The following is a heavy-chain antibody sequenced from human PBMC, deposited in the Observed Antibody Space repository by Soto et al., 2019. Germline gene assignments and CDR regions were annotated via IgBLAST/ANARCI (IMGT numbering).Heavy chain of an antibody. CDR2: ISSGSGTI. D-gene: IGHD6-13*01. V-gene: IGHV3-48*04. CDR3: TQRTGMGGNSWLPGY. Sequence: HPGGSLRLSCGGSGFTFSIYSMNWVRQAPGKGLEWVSYISSGSGTIYYADSVKSRLTITKDTSKNQVVLTMTNMDPVDTATYYCTQRTGMGGNSWLPGYWGQGTLVTVSS. J-gene: IGHJ4*02. CDR1: GFTFSIYS.